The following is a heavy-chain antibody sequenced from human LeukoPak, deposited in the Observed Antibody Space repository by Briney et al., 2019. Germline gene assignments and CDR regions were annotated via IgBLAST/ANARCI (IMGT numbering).Heavy chain of an antibody. CDR2: ISSSSSYI. Sequence: PGGSLRLSCVASGFTFSSYSMNWVRQTPGKGLEWVSSISSSSSYIYYVDSVKGRFTISRDNAKNSLYLQMNSLRVEDTAVYYCAREGFQSGSGSVRDAFDIWGQRTMVTVSS. CDR1: GFTFSSYS. V-gene: IGHV3-21*01. D-gene: IGHD3-10*01. CDR3: AREGFQSGSGSVRDAFDI. J-gene: IGHJ3*02.